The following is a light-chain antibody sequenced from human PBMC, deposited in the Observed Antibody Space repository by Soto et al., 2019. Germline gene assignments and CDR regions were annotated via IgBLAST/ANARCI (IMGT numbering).Light chain of an antibody. CDR3: CSYSGSYA. V-gene: IGLV2-23*02. CDR1: STDVTIYNL. J-gene: IGLJ1*01. CDR2: EVN. Sequence: QSVLTQPASVSGSPGQSITISCTGTSTDVTIYNLVSWYQQHPGKAPKLLIFEVNKRPSGVSTRFSGSKSGNTASLTISGLQAVDEADYYCCSYSGSYAFGMGTKVPVL.